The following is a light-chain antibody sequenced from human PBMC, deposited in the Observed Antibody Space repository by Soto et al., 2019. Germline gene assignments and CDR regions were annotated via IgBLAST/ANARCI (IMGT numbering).Light chain of an antibody. V-gene: IGKV3-20*01. J-gene: IGKJ4*01. CDR3: QQYGSSPPLT. CDR2: DAS. Sequence: EIVLTQSPATLSLSPGERATLSCRASQRISSYLAWYQQKPGQAPRLFIYDASNRATGIPARFSGSGSGTDFTLTISRLEPEDFAVYYCQQYGSSPPLTFGGGTKVDI. CDR1: QRISSY.